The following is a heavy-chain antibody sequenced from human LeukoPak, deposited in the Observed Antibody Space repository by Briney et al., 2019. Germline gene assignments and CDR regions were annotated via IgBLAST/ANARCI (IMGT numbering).Heavy chain of an antibody. Sequence: SQTLSLTCTVSGGSISSGGYYWSWIRQHPGKGLEWIGYIYYSGSTYYNPSLKSRVTISVDTSKNQFSLKLSSVTAADTAVYYCARAPLYGGHADWFDPWGQGTLVTVSS. CDR2: IYYSGST. V-gene: IGHV4-31*03. CDR1: GGSISSGGYY. D-gene: IGHD4-17*01. J-gene: IGHJ5*02. CDR3: ARAPLYGGHADWFDP.